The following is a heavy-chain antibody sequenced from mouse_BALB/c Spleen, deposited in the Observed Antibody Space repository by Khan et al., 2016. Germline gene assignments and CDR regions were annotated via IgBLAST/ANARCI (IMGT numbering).Heavy chain of an antibody. V-gene: IGHV1-9*01. Sequence: QVQLQQSGAELMKPGASVKISCKATGYRFSSYWIEWVKQRPGHGLEWIGEILPGNGSTNYNEKFKGKATFTADTSSNTAYMQLSSLTSEDSSVYSCERGAARRENAMDYWGQVTSATVSS. CDR1: GYRFSSYW. CDR3: ERGAARRENAMDY. CDR2: ILPGNGST. J-gene: IGHJ4*01.